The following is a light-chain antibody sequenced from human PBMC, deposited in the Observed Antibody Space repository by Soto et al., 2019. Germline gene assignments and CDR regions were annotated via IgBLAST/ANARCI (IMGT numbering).Light chain of an antibody. Sequence: VMTQSPPTLSVSPGERATLSCRASQSVSTDLAWYQQKPGQAPRLLIYGASTRATDVPARFSGGGSGTEFTLTISSLHSEDVAIYYCQQYNDWHPITFGPGTKVDIK. CDR1: QSVSTD. J-gene: IGKJ3*01. V-gene: IGKV3-15*01. CDR3: QQYNDWHPIT. CDR2: GAS.